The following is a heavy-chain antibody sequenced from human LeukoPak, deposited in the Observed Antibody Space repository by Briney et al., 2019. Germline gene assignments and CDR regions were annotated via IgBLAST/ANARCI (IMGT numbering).Heavy chain of an antibody. Sequence: GGSLRLSCAASGFTISHYWMHWVRQAPGKGLVWVSRSNSDESVTTYADSVKGRFTVSRDNAKKSLYLQMSSLRVEDTAVYYCAREDELTSVDYWGQGTLVSVSS. J-gene: IGHJ4*02. CDR2: SNSDESVT. CDR1: GFTISHYW. D-gene: IGHD1-14*01. V-gene: IGHV3-74*01. CDR3: AREDELTSVDY.